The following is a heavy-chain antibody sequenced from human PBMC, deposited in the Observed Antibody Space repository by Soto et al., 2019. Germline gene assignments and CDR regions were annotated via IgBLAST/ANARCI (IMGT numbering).Heavy chain of an antibody. CDR3: ARSDYGGHWEDRAFDI. CDR2: IYYSGST. Sequence: SETLSLTCTVSGGSISSYYWSWIRQPPGKGLEWIGYIYYSGSTNYNPSLKSRVTISVDTSKNQFSLKLSSVTAADTAVYYCARSDYGGHWEDRAFDIWGQGTMVTVSS. D-gene: IGHD4-17*01. CDR1: GGSISSYY. J-gene: IGHJ3*02. V-gene: IGHV4-59*01.